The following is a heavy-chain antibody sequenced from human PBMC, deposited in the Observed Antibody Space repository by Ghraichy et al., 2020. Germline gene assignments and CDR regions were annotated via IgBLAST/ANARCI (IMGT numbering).Heavy chain of an antibody. CDR1: GGTFSSYA. V-gene: IGHV1-69*13. D-gene: IGHD6-6*01. J-gene: IGHJ6*02. CDR2: IIPIFGTA. CDR3: ARTEQLVHTGHYYYGMDV. Sequence: SVKVSCKASGGTFSSYAMSWVRQAPGQGLEWMGGIIPIFGTANYAQKFQGRVTITADESTSTAYMELSSLRSEDTAVYYCARTEQLVHTGHYYYGMDVWGQGITFTVSS.